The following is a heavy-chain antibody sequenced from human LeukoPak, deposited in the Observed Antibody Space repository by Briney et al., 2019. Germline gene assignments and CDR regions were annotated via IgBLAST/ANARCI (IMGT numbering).Heavy chain of an antibody. CDR3: ARPPVGATTSSAFDI. CDR2: ISSSSSYI. J-gene: IGHJ3*02. V-gene: IGHV3-21*01. Sequence: GGSLRLSCAASGFTLSSYAMNWVRQAPGKGLEWVSSISSSSSYIYYADSVKGRFTISRDNAKNSLYLQTNSLRAEDTAVYYCARPPVGATTSSAFDIWGQGTMVTVSS. D-gene: IGHD1-26*01. CDR1: GFTLSSYA.